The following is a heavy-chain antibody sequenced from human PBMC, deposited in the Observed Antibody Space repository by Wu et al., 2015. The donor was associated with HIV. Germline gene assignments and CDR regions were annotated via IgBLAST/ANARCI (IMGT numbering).Heavy chain of an antibody. D-gene: IGHD3-22*01. CDR2: IIPIFGTA. Sequence: QVQLVQSGAEVKKPGSSVKVSCKASGGTFSSYAISWVRQAPGQGLEWMGRIIPIFGTANYAQKFQGRVTITADESTSTAYMELSSLRSEDTAVYYCARGSYYYDSSGYNNWFDPWGQGTLVTVSS. CDR1: GGTFSSYA. J-gene: IGHJ5*02. V-gene: IGHV1-69*13. CDR3: ARGSYYYDSSGYNNWFDP.